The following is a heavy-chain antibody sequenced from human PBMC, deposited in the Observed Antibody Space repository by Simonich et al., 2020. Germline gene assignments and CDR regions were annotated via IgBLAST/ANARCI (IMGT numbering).Heavy chain of an antibody. Sequence: QVQLVQSGAEVKKPGASVKVSCKASGYTFTSYGISWVRQAPGQGLEGMGGISAYNGNTNYAQKLQCRVTMTTDTSTSTAYMELRSLRSDDTAVYYCARASRGTWWYYYFDYWGQGTLVTVSS. J-gene: IGHJ4*02. CDR2: ISAYNGNT. V-gene: IGHV1-18*01. CDR3: ARASRGTWWYYYFDY. CDR1: GYTFTSYG. D-gene: IGHD2-15*01.